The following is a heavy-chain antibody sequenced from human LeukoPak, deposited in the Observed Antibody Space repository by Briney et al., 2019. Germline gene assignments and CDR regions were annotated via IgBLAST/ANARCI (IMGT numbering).Heavy chain of an antibody. Sequence: PGGSLRLSCAASGFTFSSYSVNWVRQAPGKGLEWVSSISSGSSYIYYADSVKGRFTISRDNAKNSLYLQMNSLRAEDTAVYYCARPIVVAMGHGMDVWGQGTTVTVSS. CDR1: GFTFSSYS. V-gene: IGHV3-21*01. CDR3: ARPIVVAMGHGMDV. D-gene: IGHD1-26*01. CDR2: ISSGSSYI. J-gene: IGHJ6*02.